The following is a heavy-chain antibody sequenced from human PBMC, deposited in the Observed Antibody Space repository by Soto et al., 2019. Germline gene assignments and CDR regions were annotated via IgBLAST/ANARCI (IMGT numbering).Heavy chain of an antibody. J-gene: IGHJ4*01. CDR2: IKSKTDGGTT. CDR1: GFTFTNAW. CDR3: STDSDRTIIVVRSHY. D-gene: IGHD3-22*01. V-gene: IGHV3-15*07. Sequence: PGGSLRLSCAASGFTFTNAWINWVRQAPGKGLEWVGRIKSKTDGGTTDYAEPVKGRFAISRDDSNNMVYLQMNSLKIEDTAVYYCSTDSDRTIIVVRSHYRRHGLLVTV.